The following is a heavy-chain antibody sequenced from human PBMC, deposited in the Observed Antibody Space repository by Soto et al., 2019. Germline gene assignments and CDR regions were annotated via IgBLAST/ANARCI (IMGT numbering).Heavy chain of an antibody. CDR3: ARGPTATWLAGYYYYGMDV. CDR2: INHSGST. V-gene: IGHV4-34*01. D-gene: IGHD5-18*01. J-gene: IGHJ6*02. Sequence: ASETLSLTCAVYGGSFSGYYWSWIRQPPGKGLEWIGEINHSGSTNYNPSLKSRVTISVDTSKNQFSLKLSSVTAADTAVYYCARGPTATWLAGYYYYGMDVWGQGTTVTAP. CDR1: GGSFSGYY.